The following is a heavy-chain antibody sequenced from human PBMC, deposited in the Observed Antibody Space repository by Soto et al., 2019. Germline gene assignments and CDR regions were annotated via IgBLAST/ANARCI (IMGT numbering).Heavy chain of an antibody. CDR2: MNPNSGNT. Sequence: ASVKVSCKASGYTFTSYDINWVRQATGQGLEWMGWMNPNSGNTGYAQKFQGRVTMTRNTSISTAYMELSSLRSEDTAVYYCARSPRPHGDYVGDLHYWGQGTLVTVSS. CDR3: ARSPRPHGDYVGDLHY. D-gene: IGHD4-17*01. J-gene: IGHJ4*02. V-gene: IGHV1-8*01. CDR1: GYTFTSYD.